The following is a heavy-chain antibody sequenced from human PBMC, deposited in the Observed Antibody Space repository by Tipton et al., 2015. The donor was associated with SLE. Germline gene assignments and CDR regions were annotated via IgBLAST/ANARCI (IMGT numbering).Heavy chain of an antibody. CDR3: ARGMWTWIQLWLRDAFDI. J-gene: IGHJ3*02. D-gene: IGHD5-18*01. CDR2: INHSGST. V-gene: IGHV4-34*01. CDR1: GGSFSGYY. Sequence: GLVKPSETLSLTCAVYGGSFSGYYWSWIRQPPGKGLEWIGDINHSGSTNYNPSLKSRVPISVDMSKNQFSLKLSSVTAADTAVEYCARGMWTWIQLWLRDAFDIWCQGTMFTVSS.